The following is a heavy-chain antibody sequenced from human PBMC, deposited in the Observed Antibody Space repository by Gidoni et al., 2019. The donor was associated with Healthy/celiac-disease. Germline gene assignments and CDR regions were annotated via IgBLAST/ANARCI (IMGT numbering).Heavy chain of an antibody. D-gene: IGHD6-13*01. J-gene: IGHJ4*02. V-gene: IGHV3-23*01. CDR2: ISGSGGST. CDR3: AKGGLVYSSSWYEPYYFDY. CDR1: GFTLSSYA. Sequence: EVQLLESGGGLVQPGGSLRLSCAASGFTLSSYAMSWVRQAPGQGLEWVSAISGSGGSTYYADSVKGRFTISRDNSKNTLYLQMNSLRAEDTAVYYCAKGGLVYSSSWYEPYYFDYWGQGTLVTVSS.